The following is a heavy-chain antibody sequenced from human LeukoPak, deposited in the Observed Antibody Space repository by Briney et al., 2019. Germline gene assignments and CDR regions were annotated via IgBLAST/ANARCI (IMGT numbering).Heavy chain of an antibody. D-gene: IGHD3-22*01. CDR2: ISGSGDNT. J-gene: IGHJ4*02. V-gene: IGHV3-23*01. CDR1: GFSFGSYP. Sequence: GGSLRLSCVVSGFSFGSYPMSWVRQAPGKGLEWVSGISGSGDNTYYADSVKGRFTISRDNSKNTLYVQVNSLGTEDTAAYYCAKGSYYDSSGSFYFDYWGQGTLVTVSS. CDR3: AKGSYYDSSGSFYFDY.